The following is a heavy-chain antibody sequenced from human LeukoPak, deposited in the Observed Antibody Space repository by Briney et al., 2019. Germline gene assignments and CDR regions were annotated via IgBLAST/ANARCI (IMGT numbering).Heavy chain of an antibody. Sequence: SETLSLTCTVSGGSISSDNYYWSWIRQPAGKGLEWIGRIYTSGSTNYNPSLKSRVTISVDTSKNQFSLKLSSVTAADTAVYYCAREDYGILTGPFYYYYYMDVWGKGTTVTISS. D-gene: IGHD3-9*01. CDR1: GGSISSDNYY. CDR3: AREDYGILTGPFYYYYYMDV. V-gene: IGHV4-61*02. J-gene: IGHJ6*03. CDR2: IYTSGST.